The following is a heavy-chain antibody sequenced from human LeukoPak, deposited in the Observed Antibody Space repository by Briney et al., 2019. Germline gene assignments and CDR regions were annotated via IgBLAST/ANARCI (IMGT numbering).Heavy chain of an antibody. J-gene: IGHJ4*02. Sequence: GGSLRLSCAASGFTFSSYAMSWVRQAPGKGLEWVSLISGSGASTYYADSMKGRFTISRDNSKNTLYLQMNSLRAEDTAVYYCAKTLGYNYGYVENWGQGTLVTVSS. CDR1: GFTFSSYA. CDR2: ISGSGAST. V-gene: IGHV3-23*01. D-gene: IGHD5-18*01. CDR3: AKTLGYNYGYVEN.